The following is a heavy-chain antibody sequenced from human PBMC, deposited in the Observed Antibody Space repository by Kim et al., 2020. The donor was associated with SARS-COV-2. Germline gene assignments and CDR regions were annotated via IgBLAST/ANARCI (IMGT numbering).Heavy chain of an antibody. J-gene: IGHJ4*02. CDR2: INPNSGGT. V-gene: IGHV1-2*05. Sequence: ASVKVSCKASGYTFTGYYMHWVRQAPGQGLEWMGRINPNSGGTNYAQKFQGRVTMTRDTSISTAYMELSRLRSDDTVVYYCARGGLWFGELFVLDYWGQGTLVTVS. CDR1: GYTFTGYY. D-gene: IGHD3-10*01. CDR3: ARGGLWFGELFVLDY.